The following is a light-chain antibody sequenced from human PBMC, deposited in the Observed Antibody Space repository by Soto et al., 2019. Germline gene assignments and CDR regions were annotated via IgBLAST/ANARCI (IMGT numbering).Light chain of an antibody. CDR1: QILAHMDGIAY. V-gene: IGKV2-30*02. CDR3: MQGTHWPIT. J-gene: IGKJ5*01. CDR2: KVS. Sequence: DVVMPQSPLSLPVTLGQPASISCRSNQILAHMDGIAYFSWFQQRPGRSPRRLIYKVSNRDSGVPARFSGSGSGTDFALKISRVEAEDVGVYYCMQGTHWPITFGQGTRLEIK.